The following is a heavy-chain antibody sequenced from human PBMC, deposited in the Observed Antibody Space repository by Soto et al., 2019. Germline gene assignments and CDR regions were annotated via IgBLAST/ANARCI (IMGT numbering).Heavy chain of an antibody. CDR1: RFTFSAFS. D-gene: IGHD5-12*01. V-gene: IGHV3-48*01. Sequence: GGSLRLSCVASRFTFSAFSMNWVRQAPGKGLEWVSSISSSSSTIYYADSVKGRFTISRDNAKNSLYLQMNSLRSEDTAVYYCAKEERHSGYIIDYWGQGTVVTVSS. J-gene: IGHJ4*02. CDR2: ISSSSSTI. CDR3: AKEERHSGYIIDY.